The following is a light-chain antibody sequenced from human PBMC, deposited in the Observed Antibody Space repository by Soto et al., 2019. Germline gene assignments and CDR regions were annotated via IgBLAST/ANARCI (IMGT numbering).Light chain of an antibody. J-gene: IGKJ4*01. CDR3: QQYNTF. CDR2: DVS. CDR1: QNINNW. V-gene: IGKV1-5*01. Sequence: DIQMTQAPSTLSASVGDRVTITCRARQNINNWLAGYQQNPGQAPKVLIYDVSSLGSGVPPRFSGSGSGTEFTLPISSLQPDDFATYYCQQYNTFFGGGTKVDIK.